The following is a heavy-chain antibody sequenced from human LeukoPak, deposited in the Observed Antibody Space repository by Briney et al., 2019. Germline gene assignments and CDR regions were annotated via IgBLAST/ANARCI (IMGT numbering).Heavy chain of an antibody. J-gene: IGHJ4*02. V-gene: IGHV5-51*01. CDR1: GYSFTSYW. D-gene: IGHD3-10*01. CDR3: AVRGYYGSGSYYPFDY. Sequence: GESLQISCKGSGYSFTSYWIGWVRQLPGKGLEWMGIIYPGDSDTRYSPSFQGQVTISADKSISTAYLQWSSLKASDTAMYYCAVRGYYGSGSYYPFDYWGQGTLVTVSS. CDR2: IYPGDSDT.